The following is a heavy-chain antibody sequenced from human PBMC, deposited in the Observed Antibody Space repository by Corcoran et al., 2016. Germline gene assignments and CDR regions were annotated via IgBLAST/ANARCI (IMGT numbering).Heavy chain of an antibody. CDR3: ARVSGSGSKSYGMDV. Sequence: QVQLVQSGAEVKKPGASVKVSCKASGYTFTSYYMHWVRQAPGQGLEWMGIINPSGGSTSYAQKFQGRVTMTRDTSTSTVYMELSSLRSEDTAVDYGARVSGSGSKSYGMDVWGQGTTVTVSS. V-gene: IGHV1-46*01. CDR2: INPSGGST. CDR1: GYTFTSYY. J-gene: IGHJ6*02. D-gene: IGHD3-10*01.